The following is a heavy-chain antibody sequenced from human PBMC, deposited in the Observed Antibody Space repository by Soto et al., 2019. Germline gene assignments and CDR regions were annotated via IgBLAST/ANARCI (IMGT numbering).Heavy chain of an antibody. Sequence: GSLRLSCAASGFTFSGSAMHWVRQASGKGLEWVGRIRSKANSYATAYAASVKGRFTISRDDSKNTAYLQMNSLKTEDTAVYYCTSCFLDFWSGYSSYYYYGMDVWGQGTTVTVSS. CDR3: TSCFLDFWSGYSSYYYYGMDV. CDR1: GFTFSGSA. CDR2: IRSKANSYAT. V-gene: IGHV3-73*01. J-gene: IGHJ6*02. D-gene: IGHD3-3*01.